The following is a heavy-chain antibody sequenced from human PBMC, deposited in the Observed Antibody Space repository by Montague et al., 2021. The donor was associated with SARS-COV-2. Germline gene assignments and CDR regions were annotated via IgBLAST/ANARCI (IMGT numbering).Heavy chain of an antibody. V-gene: IGHV4-59*01. J-gene: IGHJ5*01. D-gene: IGHD3-10*01. CDR2: IYYTGNT. CDR3: ARVGGRYFDSGSYNWLDS. CDR1: GGSISPYY. Sequence: SETLSLTCTVSGGSISPYYWTWIRQPPGKGLEWIGYIYYTGNTKYKPSLKSRVTISVHTSKNQFSLNLKSVTAADTAVYYCARVGGRYFDSGSYNWLDSWGQGTLVTVSS.